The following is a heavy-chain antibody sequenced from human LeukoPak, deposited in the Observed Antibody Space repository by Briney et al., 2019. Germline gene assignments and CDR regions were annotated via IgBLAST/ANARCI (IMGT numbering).Heavy chain of an antibody. Sequence: QTGGSLRLSCAASGFTFSSYWMHWVRQAPGKGLVWVSRINTDGSSTIYADSVKGRFTISRDNAKNTLYLQMNSLRAEDTAVYYCARVFRAYSSSSPFDYWGQGTLVTVSS. V-gene: IGHV3-74*01. CDR1: GFTFSSYW. CDR2: INTDGSST. J-gene: IGHJ4*02. CDR3: ARVFRAYSSSSPFDY. D-gene: IGHD6-6*01.